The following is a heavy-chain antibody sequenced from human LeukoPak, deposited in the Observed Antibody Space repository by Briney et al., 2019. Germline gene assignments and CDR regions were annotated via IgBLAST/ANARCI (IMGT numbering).Heavy chain of an antibody. Sequence: GGSLRLSCAASGFTFSTYGVHWVRQAPGKGLEWVALTSYDGSSKSYADSVKGRFTISRDNSKNTLYLQMNSLRAEDTAVYYCARDHYPDAFDIWGQGTMVTVSS. CDR3: ARDHYPDAFDI. D-gene: IGHD1-26*01. J-gene: IGHJ3*02. V-gene: IGHV3-30*03. CDR1: GFTFSTYG. CDR2: TSYDGSSK.